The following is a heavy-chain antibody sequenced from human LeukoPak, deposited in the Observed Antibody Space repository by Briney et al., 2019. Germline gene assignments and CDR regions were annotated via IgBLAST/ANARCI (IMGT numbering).Heavy chain of an antibody. CDR1: GFTFSSYA. D-gene: IGHD2-2*01. J-gene: IGHJ5*02. CDR3: ARDFGGYQLFP. CDR2: ISYDGSNK. Sequence: LPGGSLRLSCAASGFTFSSYAMHWVRQAPGKGLEWVAVISYDGSNKYYADSVKGRFTISRDNSKNTLYLQMNSLRAEDTAVYYCARDFGGYQLFPWGQGTLVTVSS. V-gene: IGHV3-30*04.